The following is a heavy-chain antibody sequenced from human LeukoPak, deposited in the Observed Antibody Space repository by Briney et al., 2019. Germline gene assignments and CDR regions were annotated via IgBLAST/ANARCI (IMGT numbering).Heavy chain of an antibody. CDR1: GGSISSYY. CDR2: IYSSGTT. Sequence: SETLSLTCIVSGGSISSYYWSWIRQPPGKGLEWIGNIYSSGTTNYNPSLKSRVTISMDTSKDQFSLKLSSVTAADTAVYYCARGKGSMIVVVIFPPYFDYWGQGTLVTVSS. D-gene: IGHD3-22*01. J-gene: IGHJ4*02. V-gene: IGHV4-59*13. CDR3: ARGKGSMIVVVIFPPYFDY.